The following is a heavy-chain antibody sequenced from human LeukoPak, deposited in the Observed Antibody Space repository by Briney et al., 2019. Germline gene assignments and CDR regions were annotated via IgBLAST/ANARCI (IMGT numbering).Heavy chain of an antibody. CDR3: AGDIAAINIPGSRLDP. V-gene: IGHV4-59*08. J-gene: IGHJ5*02. Sequence: SETLSLTCTVSGGSISSDFWSSIRQPPGKGLEWIWYISYSGITNYNPSLKSRVTISVDTSKNQFSLRLRSVTAADTAVYFCAGDIAAINIPGSRLDPWGQGTLVTVSS. CDR2: ISYSGIT. CDR1: GGSISSDF. D-gene: IGHD6-13*01.